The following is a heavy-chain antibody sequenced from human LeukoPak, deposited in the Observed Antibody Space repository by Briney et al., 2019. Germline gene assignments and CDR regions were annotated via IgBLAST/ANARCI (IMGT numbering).Heavy chain of an antibody. Sequence: ASVKVSCKASGYTFTSYGISWVRQAPGQGLEWMGWISGYNGNTNYGPKFQGRVTMTTDTSTSTAYMELRSLRSDDTAVYYCARGQDSSSWSNYYYYGMDVRGQGTTVTVSS. CDR1: GYTFTSYG. CDR2: ISGYNGNT. CDR3: ARGQDSSSWSNYYYYGMDV. V-gene: IGHV1-18*01. D-gene: IGHD6-13*01. J-gene: IGHJ6*02.